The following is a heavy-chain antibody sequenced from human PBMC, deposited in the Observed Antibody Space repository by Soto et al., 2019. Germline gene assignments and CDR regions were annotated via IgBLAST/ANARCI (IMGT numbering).Heavy chain of an antibody. D-gene: IGHD3-3*01. J-gene: IGHJ6*02. V-gene: IGHV3-48*01. CDR2: ISSSGDTI. CDR1: GFSFSTYS. Sequence: PGGSLRLSCAALGFSFSTYSMNWVRQAPGKGLEWVSFISSSGDTIHYADSVKGRFTVSRDNAKNSLYLQMNSLRAEDTAVYYCARDSPPVLRFLEWSAPYYYYGMDVWGQGTTVTVSS. CDR3: ARDSPPVLRFLEWSAPYYYYGMDV.